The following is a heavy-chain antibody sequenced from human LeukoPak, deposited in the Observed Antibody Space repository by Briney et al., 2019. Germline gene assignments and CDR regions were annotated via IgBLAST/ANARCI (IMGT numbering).Heavy chain of an antibody. CDR3: ARDSRDSFDY. Sequence: GGSLRLSCAASGFTFSSYSMNWVRQAPGKGLEWVSSISSSSSYIYYADSVQGRFTISRDNAKNSLYLQMSSLGAEDTAVYYRARDSRDSFDYWGQGTLVTVSS. CDR2: ISSSSSYI. V-gene: IGHV3-21*01. CDR1: GFTFSSYS. J-gene: IGHJ4*02.